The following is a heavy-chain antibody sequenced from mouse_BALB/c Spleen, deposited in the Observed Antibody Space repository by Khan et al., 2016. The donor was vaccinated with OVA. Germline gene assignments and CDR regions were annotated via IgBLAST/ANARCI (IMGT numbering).Heavy chain of an antibody. CDR1: GYTLTDYG. CDR2: INTYTGEA. D-gene: IGHD1-3*01. J-gene: IGHJ3*01. CDR3: SRSNCKCWFAY. V-gene: IGHV9-1*02. Sequence: QIQLVQSGPELKKPGETVKISCKASGYTLTDYGMNWVKQAPGKGLKWMGWINTYTGEATYADDFKGRFAFSLETSANTAYLQINNLKTEDNARYVCSRSNCKCWFAYWGQGSLVTVSA.